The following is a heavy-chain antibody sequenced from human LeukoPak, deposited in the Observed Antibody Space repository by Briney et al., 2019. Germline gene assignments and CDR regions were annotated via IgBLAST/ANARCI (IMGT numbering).Heavy chain of an antibody. V-gene: IGHV3-23*01. J-gene: IGHJ4*02. CDR3: AKDGIHSSSSGN. D-gene: IGHD6-6*01. CDR1: GFTSSNYA. CDR2: ISGSGGST. Sequence: PGGSLRLSCAASGFTSSNYAMSWVRQAPGKGLEWVSGISGSGGSTYYADSVKGRFTISRDNSKNTLFLQINNLRAEDTAVYYCAKDGIHSSSSGNWGQGTLVTVSS.